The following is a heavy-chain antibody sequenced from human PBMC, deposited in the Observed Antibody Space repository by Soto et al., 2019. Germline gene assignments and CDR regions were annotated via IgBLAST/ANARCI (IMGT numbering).Heavy chain of an antibody. CDR3: ARPGSSSSDY. D-gene: IGHD6-6*01. Sequence: PGEPLKISCKGSGYSFTTYWIGWVRQMPGKGLEWMGIINPRDSDTRYSPSFQGQVTISADKSINTAYLQWSSLKASDSAMYYCARPGSSSSDYWGQGTLVTVSS. CDR2: INPRDSDT. V-gene: IGHV5-51*01. CDR1: GYSFTTYW. J-gene: IGHJ4*02.